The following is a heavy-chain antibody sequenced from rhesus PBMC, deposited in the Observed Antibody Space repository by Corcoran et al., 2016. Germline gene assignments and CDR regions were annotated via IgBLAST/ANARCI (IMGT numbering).Heavy chain of an antibody. CDR2: ISYTGKTI. CDR3: TRGANYFDY. CDR1: GFTFSSYD. Sequence: EVQLVESGGGLVQPGGSLRLSCAASGFTFSSYDMSWVRQAPGKGLEWVSYISYTGKTISYAEDGKGRFTISRDNAKNSLSLQVSSLRAEDTAVYYCTRGANYFDYWGQGVLVTVSS. V-gene: IGHV3-136*01. J-gene: IGHJ4*01.